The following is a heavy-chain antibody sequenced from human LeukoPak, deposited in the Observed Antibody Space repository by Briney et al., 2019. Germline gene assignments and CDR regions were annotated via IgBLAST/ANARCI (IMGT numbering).Heavy chain of an antibody. CDR2: INSDGKTT. CDR3: TTSNFGFPFDY. V-gene: IGHV3-74*01. D-gene: IGHD3-3*01. CDR1: GFTFSNSW. J-gene: IGHJ4*02. Sequence: GGSLRLSCAASGFTFSNSWMHWVRQAPGKGLVWVSRINSDGKTTTYADSVKGRFTISRDNADNTLYLQMNSLKTEDTAVYYCTTSNFGFPFDYWGQGTLVTVSS.